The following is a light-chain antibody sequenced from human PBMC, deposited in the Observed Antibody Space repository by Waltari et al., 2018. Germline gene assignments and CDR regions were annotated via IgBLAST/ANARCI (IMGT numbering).Light chain of an antibody. V-gene: IGKV3-11*01. CDR1: QSVSNY. Sequence: DIVLTQSPATLSLSPGERATLSCWASQSVSNYLACYQQKPGQAPRLLIYDTSNRATGIPARFSGSGFGTDFTLTITSLEPEDFAVYYCQQRRTWPLTFGGGTKVEIK. CDR3: QQRRTWPLT. J-gene: IGKJ4*01. CDR2: DTS.